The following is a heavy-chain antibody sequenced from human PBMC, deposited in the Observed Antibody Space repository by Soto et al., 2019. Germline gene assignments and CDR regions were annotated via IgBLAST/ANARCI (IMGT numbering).Heavy chain of an antibody. D-gene: IGHD6-19*01. CDR3: VKDGSSGWPYFYDMDV. V-gene: IGHV3-30*18. Sequence: QVQLVESGGGVVQPGRSLRLSCAASGFTFSSYGMHWVRQAPGKGLEWAAVISYDGRNKYYADAVKGRFTISRDNSKNTLYLQMSSLRADDTAVYYCVKDGSSGWPYFYDMDVWGQGTTVTVSS. J-gene: IGHJ6*02. CDR2: ISYDGRNK. CDR1: GFTFSSYG.